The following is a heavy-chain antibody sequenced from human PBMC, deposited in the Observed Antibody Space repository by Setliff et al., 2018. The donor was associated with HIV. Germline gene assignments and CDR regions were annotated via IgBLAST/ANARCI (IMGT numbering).Heavy chain of an antibody. D-gene: IGHD3-10*01. CDR3: ARLHYYGSGRVWFDP. Sequence: SETLSLTCTVAGASITSHYWSWIRQPPGKGLEWIGYIYTSGSTDYHPSLKSRVTISEDTSQNQFSLKLSSVTAADTAVYYCARLHYYGSGRVWFDPWGQGTLVTVTS. V-gene: IGHV4-4*09. CDR2: IYTSGST. CDR1: GASITSHY. J-gene: IGHJ5*02.